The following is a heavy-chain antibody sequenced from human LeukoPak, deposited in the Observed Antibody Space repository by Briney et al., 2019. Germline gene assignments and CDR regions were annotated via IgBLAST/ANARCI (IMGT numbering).Heavy chain of an antibody. CDR1: GGSISSYY. J-gene: IGHJ4*02. CDR3: ARGTWPFDY. V-gene: IGHV4-59*01. CDR2: IYYSGST. Sequence: SETLSLTCTVSGGSISSYYWSWIRQPPGKGLEWIGYIYYSGSTNYNPSLKSRVTISVDTSKNQFSLKLSSVTAADTAVYYCARGTWPFDYWGQGALVTVSS. D-gene: IGHD5-24*01.